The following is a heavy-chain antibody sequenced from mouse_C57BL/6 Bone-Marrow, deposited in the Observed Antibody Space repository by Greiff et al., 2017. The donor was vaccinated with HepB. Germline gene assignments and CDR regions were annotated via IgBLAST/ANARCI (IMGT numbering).Heavy chain of an antibody. CDR2: IDPENGDT. V-gene: IGHV14-4*01. CDR3: TTWIYYDYDVDFDY. J-gene: IGHJ2*01. CDR1: GFNIKDDY. Sequence: EVQLQQSGAELVRPGASVKLSCTASGFNIKDDYMHWVKQRPEQGLEWIGWIDPENGDTEYASKFQGKATITADTSSNTAYLQLSSLTSEDTAVYYCTTWIYYDYDVDFDYWGQGTTLTVSS. D-gene: IGHD2-4*01.